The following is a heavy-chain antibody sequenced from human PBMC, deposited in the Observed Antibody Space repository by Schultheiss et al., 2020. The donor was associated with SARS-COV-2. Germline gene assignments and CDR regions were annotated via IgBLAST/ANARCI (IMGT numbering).Heavy chain of an antibody. CDR1: GFTLSSYG. J-gene: IGHJ4*02. CDR3: ARWYEYSYGHGAYYFDY. CDR2: IRYDGSNK. V-gene: IGHV3-30*02. D-gene: IGHD5-18*01. Sequence: GGSLRLSCAASGFTLSSYGMHWVRQAPGKGLEWVAFIRYDGSNKYYADSVKGRFTISRDNSKNTLYLQMNSLRAEDTAVYYCARWYEYSYGHGAYYFDYWGQGTLVTVSS.